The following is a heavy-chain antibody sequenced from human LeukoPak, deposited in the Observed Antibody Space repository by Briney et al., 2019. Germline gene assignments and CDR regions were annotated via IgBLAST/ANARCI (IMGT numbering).Heavy chain of an antibody. V-gene: IGHV1-2*02. Sequence: ASVKVSCKPSGYTFTDSYIHWVRPAPGVGLQWMGWISPNNGDTKYAEDFQDRVTMTRDTSISTAYMELTGLTPDDTAVYYCVRGPIGASPYWGQGTLVTVSS. CDR2: ISPNNGDT. CDR1: GYTFTDSY. CDR3: VRGPIGASPY. J-gene: IGHJ4*02. D-gene: IGHD3-10*01.